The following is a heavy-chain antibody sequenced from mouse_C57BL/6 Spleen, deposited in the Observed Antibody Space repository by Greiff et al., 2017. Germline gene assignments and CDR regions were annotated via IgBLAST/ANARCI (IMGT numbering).Heavy chain of an antibody. V-gene: IGHV5-17*01. CDR1: GFTFSDYG. D-gene: IGHD1-1*01. J-gene: IGHJ4*01. CDR2: ISSGSSTI. Sequence: EVQRVESGGGLVKPGGSLNLSCAASGFTFSDYGMHWVRQAPEKGLEWVAYISSGSSTIYYADTVKGRFTISRDNAKNTLFLQMTSLRAEDTAMYYCAREGYGSQDYWGQGTSVTVSS. CDR3: AREGYGSQDY.